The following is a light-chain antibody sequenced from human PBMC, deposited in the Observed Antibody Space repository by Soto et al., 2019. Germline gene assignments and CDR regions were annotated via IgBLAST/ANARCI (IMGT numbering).Light chain of an antibody. J-gene: IGLJ1*01. Sequence: QSVLTQPPSVSGAPGQRVTIPCTGSSSNIGAGYDVHWYQQLPGTAPKLLIYGNSNRPSGVPDRFSGSKSGTSASLAITGVQAEDEADYYCQSYDSRLNGYVFGTGTKVTVL. V-gene: IGLV1-40*01. CDR1: SSNIGAGYD. CDR2: GNS. CDR3: QSYDSRLNGYV.